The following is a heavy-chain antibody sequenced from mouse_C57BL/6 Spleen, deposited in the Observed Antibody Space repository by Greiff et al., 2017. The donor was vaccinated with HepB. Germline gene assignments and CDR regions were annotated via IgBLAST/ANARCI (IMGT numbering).Heavy chain of an antibody. CDR2: INPNYGTT. CDR1: GYSFTDYN. Sequence: EVQLQQSGPELVKPGASVKISCKASGYSFTDYNMNWVKQSNGKSLEWIGVINPNYGTTSYNQKFKGKATLTVDQSSSTAYMQLNSLTSEDSAVYYCAIWGQITTVVAFDYWGQGTTLTVSS. V-gene: IGHV1-39*01. D-gene: IGHD1-1*01. J-gene: IGHJ2*01. CDR3: AIWGQITTVVAFDY.